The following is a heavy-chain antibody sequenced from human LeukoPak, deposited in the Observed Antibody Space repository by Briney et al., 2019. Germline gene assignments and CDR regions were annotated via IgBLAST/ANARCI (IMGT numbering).Heavy chain of an antibody. Sequence: ASVKVSCKASGYTFIGNYMHWVRQAPGQGLEWMGWINPNSGGTNYAQKFQGRVTMTRDTSTSTVYMELSSLRSDDTAVYYCARGPRITLVRGGQWYYYMDVWGKGTTVTISS. D-gene: IGHD3-10*01. CDR3: ARGPRITLVRGGQWYYYMDV. V-gene: IGHV1-2*02. CDR1: GYTFIGNY. J-gene: IGHJ6*03. CDR2: INPNSGGT.